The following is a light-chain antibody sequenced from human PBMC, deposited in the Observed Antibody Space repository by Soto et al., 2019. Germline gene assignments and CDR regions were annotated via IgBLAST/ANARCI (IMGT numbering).Light chain of an antibody. Sequence: DIQMTQSPSALSASLGDRFTIICRASRSVDKWLAWYQQKSGKAPKLLIYEASHLQSGVPSRFGGSGSGTEFTLTINNLQPEDVATYYCQQYYYFWTFGQGTKVDIK. CDR2: EAS. V-gene: IGKV1-5*02. CDR1: RSVDKW. J-gene: IGKJ1*01. CDR3: QQYYYFWT.